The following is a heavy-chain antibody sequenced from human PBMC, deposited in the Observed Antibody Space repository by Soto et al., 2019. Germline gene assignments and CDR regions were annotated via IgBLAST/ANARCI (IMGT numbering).Heavy chain of an antibody. CDR2: ISDDGSNK. CDR3: AGEENRAYFAS. CDR1: GFTSSTYA. J-gene: IGHJ4*02. V-gene: IGHV3-30*04. Sequence: VQLVESGGGVVQPGRSLRLSCAASGFTSSTYAMHWIRQAPGKGLEWVALISDDGSNKNYADSVKGRFTISRDTSKSTLYLQMNSLRPEDTAVYYCAGEENRAYFASWGRGPLVTVSS.